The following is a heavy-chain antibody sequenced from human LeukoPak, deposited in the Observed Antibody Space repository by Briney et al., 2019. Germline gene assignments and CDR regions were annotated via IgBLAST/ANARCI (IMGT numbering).Heavy chain of an antibody. CDR2: IIPIFGTA. Sequence: ASVKVSCKASGGTFSSYAISWVRQAPGQGLEWMGGIIPIFGTANYAQKFQGRVTITTDESTSTAYMELSRLRSDDTAVYYCARDLRGSSVVVTAIGYWGQGTLVTVSS. CDR3: ARDLRGSSVVVTAIGY. CDR1: GGTFSSYA. D-gene: IGHD2-21*02. J-gene: IGHJ4*02. V-gene: IGHV1-69*05.